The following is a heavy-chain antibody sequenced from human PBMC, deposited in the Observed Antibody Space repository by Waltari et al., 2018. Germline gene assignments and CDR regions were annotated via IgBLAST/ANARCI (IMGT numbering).Heavy chain of an antibody. CDR1: AFRFKNFA. D-gene: IGHD2-15*01. J-gene: IGHJ3*01. V-gene: IGHV3-33*01. Sequence: QVQLVESGGGVVQPGTSLRLSCVASAFRFKNFAMHGGSQAPGKGLEWVALMWNDGSNEYYADSVKGRFTISRDNSKKTLYLQMRSLREDDTAVYFCARGSDCSGSTCTADAFDVWGRGTRVSVSS. CDR2: MWNDGSNE. CDR3: ARGSDCSGSTCTADAFDV.